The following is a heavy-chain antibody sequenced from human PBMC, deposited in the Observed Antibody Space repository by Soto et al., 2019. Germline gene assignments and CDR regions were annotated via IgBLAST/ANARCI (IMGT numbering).Heavy chain of an antibody. CDR2: IYYSGST. V-gene: IGHV4-39*01. Sequence: QLQLQESGPGLVKPSETLSLTCTVSGGSISSSSYYWGWIRQPPGKGLEWIGSIYYSGSTYYNPSLKSRVTISVDTSKNQFSLKLSSVTAADTAVYYCARHQKGEYDSSGYYYGYYYYYGMDVWGQGTTVTVSS. D-gene: IGHD3-22*01. CDR3: ARHQKGEYDSSGYYYGYYYYYGMDV. J-gene: IGHJ6*02. CDR1: GGSISSSSYY.